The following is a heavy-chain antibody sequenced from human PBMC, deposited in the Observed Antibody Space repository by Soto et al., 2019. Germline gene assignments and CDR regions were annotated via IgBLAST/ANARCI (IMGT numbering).Heavy chain of an antibody. J-gene: IGHJ5*02. V-gene: IGHV1-18*01. CDR3: SRVLPPFDP. CDR2: INAYNGNT. CDR1: GYTFTRYC. Sequence: SVKVCCKASGYTFTRYCISWVRQAPGRGLEWMGWINAYNGNTNYAQKLQGRVTMTTDTSTSTAYMELRSLRSDDTAGYYCSRVLPPFDPWGQGTLVTVSS.